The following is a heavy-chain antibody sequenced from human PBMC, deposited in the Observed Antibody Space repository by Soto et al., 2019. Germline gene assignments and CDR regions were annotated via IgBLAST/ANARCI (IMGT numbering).Heavy chain of an antibody. J-gene: IGHJ4*02. Sequence: QLQLQESGSGLVKPSQTLSLTCAVSGGSISSGGYSWNWIRQPPGKGLEWIGYIYHSGSTYYNTSLKSRVTISVDRSKNQFSLKLSSVTAADTAVYYCASSHAGAHITAAVHWGQGTLVTVSS. CDR3: ASSHAGAHITAAVH. CDR2: IYHSGST. D-gene: IGHD6-13*01. V-gene: IGHV4-30-2*01. CDR1: GGSISSGGYS.